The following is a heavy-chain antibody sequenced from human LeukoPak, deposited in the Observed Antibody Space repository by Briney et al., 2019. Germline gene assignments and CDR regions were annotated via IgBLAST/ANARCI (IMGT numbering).Heavy chain of an antibody. CDR1: GGSISSYY. CDR3: ARQTGITYYYGMDV. J-gene: IGHJ6*02. CDR2: IYYSGST. D-gene: IGHD7-27*01. V-gene: IGHV4-59*08. Sequence: SETLSLTCTVSGGSISSYYWSWIRQPPGKGLEWIGYIYYSGSTNYNPSLKGRVTISVDTSKNQFSLKLSSVTAADTAVYYCARQTGITYYYGMDVWGQGTTVTVSS.